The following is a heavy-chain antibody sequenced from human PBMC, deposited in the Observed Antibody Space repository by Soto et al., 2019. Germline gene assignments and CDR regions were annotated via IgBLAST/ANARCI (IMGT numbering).Heavy chain of an antibody. D-gene: IGHD3-10*01. CDR1: GFTFSSYA. CDR3: AKDRAAFYGSGSYYSR. Sequence: GGSLRLSCAASGFTFSSYAMSWVRQAPGKGLEWVSAISGSGGSTYYADSVKGRFTISRDNSKNTLYLQMNSLRAEDTAVYYCAKDRAAFYGSGSYYSRWGQGTLVTVSS. J-gene: IGHJ4*02. CDR2: ISGSGGST. V-gene: IGHV3-23*01.